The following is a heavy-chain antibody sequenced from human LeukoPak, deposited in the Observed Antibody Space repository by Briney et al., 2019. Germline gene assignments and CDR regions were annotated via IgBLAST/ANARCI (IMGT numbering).Heavy chain of an antibody. CDR1: GGSVSSYY. D-gene: IGHD3-22*01. CDR3: ARGGDSSGYYYRIDY. V-gene: IGHV4-4*07. J-gene: IGHJ4*02. Sequence: SETLSLTCTVSGGSVSSYYWSWIRQPAGEGLEWIGRIHTSGSTSHNPSLKSRLTMSVDTSKNQFSLKLSSVTAADTAVYYCARGGDSSGYYYRIDYWGQGTLVTVSS. CDR2: IHTSGST.